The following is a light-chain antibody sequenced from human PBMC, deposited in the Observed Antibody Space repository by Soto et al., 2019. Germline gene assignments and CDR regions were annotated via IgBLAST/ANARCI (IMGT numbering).Light chain of an antibody. V-gene: IGKV1-5*03. Sequence: DSQMNQSPSTVSLYIGDRVTITCRASQTINSWLAWYQQKPGKAPKFLIYKASNLESGVPSRFSGSGSGTEFTLTISYVQPDDFGTYYCQQYDSYPVTFGGGTKVDIK. CDR2: KAS. CDR1: QTINSW. J-gene: IGKJ4*01. CDR3: QQYDSYPVT.